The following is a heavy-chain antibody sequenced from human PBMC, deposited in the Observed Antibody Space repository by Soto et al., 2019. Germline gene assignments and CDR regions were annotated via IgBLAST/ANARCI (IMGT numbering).Heavy chain of an antibody. CDR1: VFSFSNYL. Sequence: PWGSLLLKCVAPVFSFSNYLMSWVRQAPGKGPECVANIKQDGSEKNYVDSVKGRFTISRDNAKQSLFLQMNSLRVEDTAVYYCARQGVGGTWVRNWFDPWGQGTMFTVSS. D-gene: IGHD1-26*01. CDR3: ARQGVGGTWVRNWFDP. CDR2: IKQDGSEK. V-gene: IGHV3-7*01. J-gene: IGHJ5*02.